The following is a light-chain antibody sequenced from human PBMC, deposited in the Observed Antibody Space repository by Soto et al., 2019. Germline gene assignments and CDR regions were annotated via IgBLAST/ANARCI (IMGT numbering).Light chain of an antibody. Sequence: DIQMTQSPSSLSASVGDRVTIACRASQSISTSLNWYQQKPGKVPKLLLYVASSLQSGVPSRFRGSGSGTDFTLTIFRLQPEDFATYVCQQRYCTPYSFGQGTKLEIK. CDR1: QSISTS. CDR3: QQRYCTPYS. J-gene: IGKJ2*01. V-gene: IGKV1-39*01. CDR2: VAS.